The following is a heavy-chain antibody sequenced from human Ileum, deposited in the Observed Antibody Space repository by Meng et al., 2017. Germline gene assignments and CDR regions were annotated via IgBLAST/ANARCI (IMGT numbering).Heavy chain of an antibody. CDR3: ARGGKASWGRPSYFDY. D-gene: IGHD4-23*01. V-gene: IGHV1-2*02. CDR1: GYTLTGYS. CDR2: INTEPGGP. J-gene: IGHJ4*02. Sequence: QVPLVESGVEVKKPGAPVKVSCKTSGYTLTGYSMNWVRQAPGQGLEWMGWINTEPGGPTYAPRFKGRLAMTWDTSISTAYLELSGLRADDTAVYYCARGGKASWGRPSYFDYWGQGTLVTVFS.